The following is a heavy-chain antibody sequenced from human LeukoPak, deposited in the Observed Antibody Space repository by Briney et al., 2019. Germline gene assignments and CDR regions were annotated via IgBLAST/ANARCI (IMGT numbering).Heavy chain of an antibody. CDR1: GFTFSTHG. CDR3: AREYSYGLWYFDL. J-gene: IGHJ2*01. CDR2: ISYDGINQ. Sequence: GRSLRLSCAASGFTFSTHGMHWVRQVPGKGLEWVAVISYDGINQDYVDSVKGRFTISRDNSKNTVFLEMNSPRVEDTAVYFCAREYSYGLWYFDLWGRGTQVTVS. V-gene: IGHV3-30*03. D-gene: IGHD5-18*01.